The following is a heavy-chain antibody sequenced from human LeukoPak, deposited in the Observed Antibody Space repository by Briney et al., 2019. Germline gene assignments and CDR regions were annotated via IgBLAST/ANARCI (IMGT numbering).Heavy chain of an antibody. CDR2: INAGNGNT. J-gene: IGHJ3*02. D-gene: IGHD6-13*01. CDR1: GYTFTSYA. V-gene: IGHV1-3*01. Sequence: ASVKVSCKASGYTFTSYAMHWVRQAPGQRREWMGWINAGNGNTKYSQKFQGRVTITRDTSASTACMELSSLRSEDTAVYYCARRVGRAVEAGAFDIWGQGTMVTVSS. CDR3: ARRVGRAVEAGAFDI.